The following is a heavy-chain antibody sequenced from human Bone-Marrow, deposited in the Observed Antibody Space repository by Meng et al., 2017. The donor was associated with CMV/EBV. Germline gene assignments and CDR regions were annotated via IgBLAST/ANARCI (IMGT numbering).Heavy chain of an antibody. CDR3: ARVRYCSSTSCYTDLDWYFDL. CDR1: GGSISSYY. CDR2: IYYSGST. J-gene: IGHJ2*01. Sequence: GSLRLSCTASGGSISSYYWSWIRQPPGKGLEWIGYIYYSGSTNYNPSLKSRVTISVDTSKNQFSLQLNSVTAADTAIYYCARVRYCSSTSCYTDLDWYFDLWGRGTLVTVSS. D-gene: IGHD2-2*02. V-gene: IGHV4-59*01.